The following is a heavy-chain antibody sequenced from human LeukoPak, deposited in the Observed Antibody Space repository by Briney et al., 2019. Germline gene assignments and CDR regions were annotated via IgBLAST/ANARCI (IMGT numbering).Heavy chain of an antibody. CDR2: INPNSGGT. CDR3: ARDEDTAMVHFDY. J-gene: IGHJ4*02. V-gene: IGHV1-2*02. D-gene: IGHD5-18*01. CDR1: GYTFTGYY. Sequence: GASVKVSCKASGYTFTGYYMHWVRQAPGQGLEWMGWINPNSGGTNYAQKLQGRVTMTTDTSTSTAYMELRSLRSDDTAVYYCARDEDTAMVHFDYWGQGTLVTVSS.